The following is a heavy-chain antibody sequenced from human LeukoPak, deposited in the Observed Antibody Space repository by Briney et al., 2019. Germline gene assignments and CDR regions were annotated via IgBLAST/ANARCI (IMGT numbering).Heavy chain of an antibody. V-gene: IGHV1-8*01. CDR1: GYTFSAYD. D-gene: IGHD6-13*01. CDR2: MRPSSGDT. CDR3: ARGPPDSSSSDY. J-gene: IGHJ4*02. Sequence: GASVKVSCKASGYTFSAYDIDWVRQTTGQGLEWMVWMRPSSGDTGYAQNFQGRVTMTRNASIDTAYMELSRLRSDDTAVYYCARGPPDSSSSDYWGQGSLVTVSS.